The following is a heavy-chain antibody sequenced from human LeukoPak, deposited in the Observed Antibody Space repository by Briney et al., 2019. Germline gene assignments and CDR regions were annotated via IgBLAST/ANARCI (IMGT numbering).Heavy chain of an antibody. Sequence: GASVKVSCKASGGTFSSYAISWVRQAPGQGLEWMGGIIPIFGTANYAQKFQGRVTITADESTSTAYMELSSLRSEDTAVYYCARDPPHYYDSSGPEDAFDIWGQGTMVTVSS. D-gene: IGHD3-22*01. CDR1: GGTFSSYA. J-gene: IGHJ3*02. V-gene: IGHV1-69*13. CDR3: ARDPPHYYDSSGPEDAFDI. CDR2: IIPIFGTA.